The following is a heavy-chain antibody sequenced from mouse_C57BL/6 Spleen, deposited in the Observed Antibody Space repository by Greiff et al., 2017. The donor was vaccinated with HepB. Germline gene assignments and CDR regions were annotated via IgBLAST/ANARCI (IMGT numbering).Heavy chain of an antibody. CDR2: IYPGSGST. J-gene: IGHJ2*01. D-gene: IGHD1-1*01. Sequence: VQLQQPGAELVKPGASVKMSCKASGYTFTSYWITWVKQRPGQGLEWIGDIYPGSGSTNYNEKFKSKATLTVDTSSSTAYMQRSSLTSEDSAVYYCARNHYYGNSIDYWGQGTTLTVSS. V-gene: IGHV1-55*01. CDR1: GYTFTSYW. CDR3: ARNHYYGNSIDY.